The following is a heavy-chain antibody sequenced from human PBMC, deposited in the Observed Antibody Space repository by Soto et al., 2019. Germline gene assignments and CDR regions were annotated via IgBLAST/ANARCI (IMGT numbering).Heavy chain of an antibody. Sequence: QVQLQESGPGLVKPSQTLSLTCTVSGGSISSGGYYWSWIRQHPGKGLEWIGYIYYSGSTYYNPSPTRSGTLSVDTVKEPVLPEVSSGAGGGKGGVYGGGGGGYDILTGYPNDYWGQGTLVTVSS. CDR3: GGGGGYDILTGYPNDY. CDR2: IYYSGST. V-gene: IGHV4-31*01. J-gene: IGHJ4*02. D-gene: IGHD3-9*01. CDR1: GGSISSGGYY.